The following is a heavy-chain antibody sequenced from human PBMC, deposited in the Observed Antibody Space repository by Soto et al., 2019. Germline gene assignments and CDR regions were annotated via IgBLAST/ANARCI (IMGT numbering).Heavy chain of an antibody. J-gene: IGHJ6*02. CDR2: IYYSGST. V-gene: IGHV4-31*03. CDR3: AREGAAPYYYYGMDV. Sequence: SETLSLTCTVSCGSISSGGYFWSWIRQHPGKGLEWIGFIYYSGSTYYNPSLKSRVTISVDTSKNQFSLKLSSVTAADTAVYYCAREGAAPYYYYGMDVWGQGTTVTVSS. D-gene: IGHD6-6*01. CDR1: CGSISSGGYF.